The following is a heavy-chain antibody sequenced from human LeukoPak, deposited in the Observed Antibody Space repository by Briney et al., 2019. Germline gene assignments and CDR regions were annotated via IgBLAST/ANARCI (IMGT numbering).Heavy chain of an antibody. CDR3: ARDYLDSSSPGRNYYYYYMDV. CDR2: IIPIFGTA. D-gene: IGHD6-6*01. Sequence: GASVKVSCKASGGTFSSYAISWVRQAPGQGLEWMGGIIPIFGTANYAQKFQGSVTITADKSTSTAYMELSSLRSEDTAVYYCARDYLDSSSPGRNYYYYYMDVWGKGTTVTVSS. V-gene: IGHV1-69*06. CDR1: GGTFSSYA. J-gene: IGHJ6*03.